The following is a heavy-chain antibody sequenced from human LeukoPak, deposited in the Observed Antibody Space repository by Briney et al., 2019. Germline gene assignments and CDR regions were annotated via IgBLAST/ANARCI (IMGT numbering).Heavy chain of an antibody. J-gene: IGHJ4*02. D-gene: IGHD4-23*01. CDR2: IIPIFGTA. CDR3: ARESVAEGGNSVGY. Sequence: SVTVSCTASGGTFSSYAISWVRQAPGQGLEWMGGIIPIFGTANYAQKFQGRVTITADESTSTAYMELSSLRSEDTAVYYCARESVAEGGNSVGYWGQGTLVTVSS. CDR1: GGTFSSYA. V-gene: IGHV1-69*13.